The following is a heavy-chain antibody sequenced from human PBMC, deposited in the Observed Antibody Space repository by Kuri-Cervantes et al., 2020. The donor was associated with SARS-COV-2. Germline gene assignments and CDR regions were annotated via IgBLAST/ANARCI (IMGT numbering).Heavy chain of an antibody. Sequence: GGSLRLSCAASGFTVSSNYMSWVRQAPGKGLEWVSVIYSGGSTYYADSVKGRFTISRDNSKNTLYLQMNSLRAEDTAVYYCAKGAGDIVATILDYWGQGTLVTVSS. V-gene: IGHV3-53*05. CDR3: AKGAGDIVATILDY. J-gene: IGHJ4*02. CDR1: GFTVSSNY. D-gene: IGHD5-12*01. CDR2: IYSGGST.